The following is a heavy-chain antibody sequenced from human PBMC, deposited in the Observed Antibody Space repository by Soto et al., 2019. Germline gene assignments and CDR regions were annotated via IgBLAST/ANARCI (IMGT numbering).Heavy chain of an antibody. D-gene: IGHD1-1*01. V-gene: IGHV3-48*02. CDR2: IHSSSTI. CDR3: ARDLNWAFDY. J-gene: IGHJ4*02. CDR1: GFTFSDYS. Sequence: ESGGGLVQPGGSLRLSCAASGFTFSDYSMNWVRQAPGKGLEWVSYIHSSSTISYADSVKGRFTISRDNAKNSLHLQMNSLRDEDTAIYYCARDLNWAFDYWGQGALVTVSS.